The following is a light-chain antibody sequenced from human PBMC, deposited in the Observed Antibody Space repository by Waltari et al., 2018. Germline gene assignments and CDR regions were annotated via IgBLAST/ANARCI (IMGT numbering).Light chain of an antibody. Sequence: SSELTQDPAVSVALGQTVRITCQGDSLRTYHATWFQQKQGQAPVLVVSGKKNRPSGIPDRFSASNSGNTASLTITGAQAEDEADYYCYSRDSSATHRMFGGGTKLTVL. V-gene: IGLV3-19*01. CDR1: SLRTYH. CDR3: YSRDSSATHRM. CDR2: GKK. J-gene: IGLJ3*02.